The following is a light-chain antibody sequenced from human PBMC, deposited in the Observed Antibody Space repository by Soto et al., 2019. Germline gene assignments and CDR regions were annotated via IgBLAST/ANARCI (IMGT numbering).Light chain of an antibody. CDR3: SSYTSSSTS. CDR2: EVS. CDR1: SSDVGGYNY. J-gene: IGLJ1*01. Sequence: HSDLTQPPSAYGSPGQSVTISCTGTSSDVGGYNYVSWYQQHPGKAPKLMIYEVSNRPSGVSNRFSGSKSGNTASLTISGLQAEDEADYYCSSYTSSSTSFGTGTKVTVL. V-gene: IGLV2-14*01.